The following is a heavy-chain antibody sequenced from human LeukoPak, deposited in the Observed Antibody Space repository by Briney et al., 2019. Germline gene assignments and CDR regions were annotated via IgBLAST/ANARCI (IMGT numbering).Heavy chain of an antibody. CDR3: ARGNYYYDFWSGYYKEYYFDY. Sequence: GRSPRLSCAASGFTFSSYSMNWVRQAPGKGLEWVSSISSSSSYIYYADSVKGRFTISRDNAKNSLYLQMNSLRAEDTAVYYCARGNYYYDFWSGYYKEYYFDYWGQGTLVTVSS. CDR1: GFTFSSYS. CDR2: ISSSSSYI. J-gene: IGHJ4*02. V-gene: IGHV3-21*01. D-gene: IGHD3-3*01.